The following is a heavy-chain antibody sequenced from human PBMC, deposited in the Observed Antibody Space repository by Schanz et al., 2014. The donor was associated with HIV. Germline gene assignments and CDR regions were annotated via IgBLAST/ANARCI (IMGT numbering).Heavy chain of an antibody. CDR1: GASISSYY. D-gene: IGHD3-3*02. CDR2: INHSGST. Sequence: QVQLQESGPGLVKPSETLSLTCTVSGASISSYYWSWIRQPPGKGLEWIGRINHSGSTNYNPSLKSRVTISVDTSSAHFSLKLSSVTAADTAVYYCARDSTMDYFDYWGQGTLVTVSS. J-gene: IGHJ4*02. CDR3: ARDSTMDYFDY. V-gene: IGHV4-59*12.